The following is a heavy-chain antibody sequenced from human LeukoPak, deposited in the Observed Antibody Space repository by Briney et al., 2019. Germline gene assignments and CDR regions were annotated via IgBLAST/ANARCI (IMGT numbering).Heavy chain of an antibody. CDR1: GFTFTSYA. Sequence: PGGSLRLSCAASGFTFTSYAMSWVRQAPGKGLEWVSAISGGGGSIDYADSVKGRFTISRDSSKNTLYLQMNSLRAEDTAFYYCAKGGGSLGGQGTLVTVSS. D-gene: IGHD1-26*01. V-gene: IGHV3-23*01. CDR2: ISGGGGSI. J-gene: IGHJ4*02. CDR3: AKGGGSL.